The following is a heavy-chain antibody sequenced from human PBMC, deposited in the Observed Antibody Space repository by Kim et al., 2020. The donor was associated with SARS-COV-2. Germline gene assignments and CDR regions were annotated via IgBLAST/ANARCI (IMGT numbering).Heavy chain of an antibody. D-gene: IGHD3-22*01. CDR3: ARDGYYDSSDY. Sequence: NYADSVKGRFTRARDNAKNSLYLQMNSLRAEDTAVYYCARDGYYDSSDYWGQGTLVTVSS. V-gene: IGHV3-11*06. J-gene: IGHJ4*02.